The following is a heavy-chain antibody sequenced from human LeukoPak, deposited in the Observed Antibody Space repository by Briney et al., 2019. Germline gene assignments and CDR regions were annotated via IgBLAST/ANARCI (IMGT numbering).Heavy chain of an antibody. CDR2: MNPNSGNT. CDR3: ARGPMFWSGYFQGDYYYGMDV. D-gene: IGHD3-3*01. V-gene: IGHV1-8*01. Sequence: ASVKVSCKASGYTFTSYDINWVRQVTGQGLEWMGWMNPNSGNTGYAQKFQGRVTMTRNTSISTAYMELSSLRSEDTAVYYCARGPMFWSGYFQGDYYYGMDVWGQGTTVTVSS. J-gene: IGHJ6*02. CDR1: GYTFTSYD.